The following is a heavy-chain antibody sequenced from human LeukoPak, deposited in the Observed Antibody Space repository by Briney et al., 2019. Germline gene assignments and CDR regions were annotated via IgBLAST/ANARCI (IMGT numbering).Heavy chain of an antibody. D-gene: IGHD3-10*01. CDR2: VDSSGDIA. CDR1: GYTFIHYY. J-gene: IGHJ4*02. Sequence: ASVKVSCKTSGYTFIHYYMHWVRQASGEGFEWMGIVDSSGDIASYAQKFQGRVTLTTDTSTSTFYMELSSLRSEDTAIYYCARDSFGVRGFDHWGQGTPVTVSS. CDR3: ARDSFGVRGFDH. V-gene: IGHV1-46*01.